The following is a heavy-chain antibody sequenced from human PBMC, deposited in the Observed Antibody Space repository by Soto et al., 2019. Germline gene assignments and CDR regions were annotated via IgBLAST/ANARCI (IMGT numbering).Heavy chain of an antibody. CDR1: GFTFSSYG. Sequence: QVQLVESGGGVVQPGRSLRLSCAASGFTFSSYGMHWVRQAPGKGLEWVAVISYDGSNKYYADSVKGRFTISRDNSKNTLYLQMTSPRAEDTALYYCAKLLSQTTPTYDAFDIWGKGTMVTVSS. J-gene: IGHJ3*02. CDR2: ISYDGSNK. D-gene: IGHD4-17*01. CDR3: AKLLSQTTPTYDAFDI. V-gene: IGHV3-30*18.